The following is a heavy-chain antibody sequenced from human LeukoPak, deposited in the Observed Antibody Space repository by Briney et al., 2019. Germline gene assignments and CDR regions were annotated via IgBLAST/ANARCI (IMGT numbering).Heavy chain of an antibody. V-gene: IGHV3-11*01. J-gene: IGHJ4*02. CDR2: ISSSGSTI. CDR1: GFTFSDYY. CDR3: ARPLYYYDSSLDY. Sequence: GGSLRLSCAASGFTFSDYYMIWIRQAPGNGLEWVSYISSSGSTIYYADSVKGRFTISRDNAKNSLYLQMNSLRAEDTAVYYCARPLYYYDSSLDYWGQGTLVTVSS. D-gene: IGHD3-22*01.